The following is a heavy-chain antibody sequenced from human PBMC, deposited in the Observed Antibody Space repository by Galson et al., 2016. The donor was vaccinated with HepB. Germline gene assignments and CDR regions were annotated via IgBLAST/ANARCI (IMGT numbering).Heavy chain of an antibody. Sequence: SLRLSCAASGFTFSTYAMHWVRQAPGKGLEWVAAISYDGSITFYPASVKGRFTISRDNSKNTLYLQMDSLRVDDTAVYYCIRDWRNGAYDRWGQGTLVTVAS. CDR2: ISYDGSIT. V-gene: IGHV3-30*03. J-gene: IGHJ5*02. D-gene: IGHD2-8*01. CDR1: GFTFSTYA. CDR3: IRDWRNGAYDR.